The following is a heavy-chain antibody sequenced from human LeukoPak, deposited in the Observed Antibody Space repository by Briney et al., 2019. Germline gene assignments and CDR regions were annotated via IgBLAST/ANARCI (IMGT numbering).Heavy chain of an antibody. J-gene: IGHJ4*02. CDR2: ISGSGGST. CDR3: AKRITMVRGSYDY. V-gene: IGHV3-23*01. D-gene: IGHD3-10*01. CDR1: GFTVSSNY. Sequence: GGSLRLSCAASGFTVSSNYMSWVRQAPGKGLEWVSAISGSGGSTYYADSVKGRFTISRDNSKNTLYLQMNSLRAEDTAVYYCAKRITMVRGSYDYWGQGTLVTVSS.